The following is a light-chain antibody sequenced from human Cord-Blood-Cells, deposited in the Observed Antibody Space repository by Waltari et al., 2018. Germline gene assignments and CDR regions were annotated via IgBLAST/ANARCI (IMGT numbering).Light chain of an antibody. J-gene: IGLJ2*01. CDR3: CSYAGSYTVV. CDR1: SSDVGGYNY. CDR2: YVS. V-gene: IGLV2-11*01. Sequence: QSALTQPRSVSGSPGQSVTISCTGTSSDVGGYNYVSWYQQHPGKAHKLIIYYVSKRPAGGPDRFSGSKSANTSSLTISGLQAEDEADYYCCSYAGSYTVVFGGGTKLTVL.